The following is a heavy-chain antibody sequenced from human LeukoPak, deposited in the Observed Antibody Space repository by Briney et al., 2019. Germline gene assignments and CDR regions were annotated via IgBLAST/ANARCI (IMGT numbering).Heavy chain of an antibody. CDR3: ARVSSSWYEDWYFDL. CDR2: ISYTGNT. CDR1: GVFIDSNTYS. V-gene: IGHV4-39*01. Sequence: SETLSLTCAVSGVFIDSNTYSWGWIRQPPGGGLEWIGTISYTGNTYYNSSLKSRLTISADTSKTQFSLKLTSVTAADTAVYYCARVSSSWYEDWYFDLWGRGTLVSVSS. J-gene: IGHJ2*01. D-gene: IGHD6-13*01.